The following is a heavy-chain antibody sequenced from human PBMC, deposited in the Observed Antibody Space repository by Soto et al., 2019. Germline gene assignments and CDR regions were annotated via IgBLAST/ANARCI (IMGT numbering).Heavy chain of an antibody. D-gene: IGHD3-22*01. CDR2: IYYSGST. Sequence: SETLSLTCTVSGGSVSSGSYYWSWIRQPPGKGLEWIGYIYYSGSTNYNPSLKSRVTISVDTSKNQFSLKLSSVTAADTAVYYCARDERRADYYDSSGYYYPYYYYGMDVWGQGTTVTVSS. V-gene: IGHV4-61*01. CDR1: GGSVSSGSYY. J-gene: IGHJ6*02. CDR3: ARDERRADYYDSSGYYYPYYYYGMDV.